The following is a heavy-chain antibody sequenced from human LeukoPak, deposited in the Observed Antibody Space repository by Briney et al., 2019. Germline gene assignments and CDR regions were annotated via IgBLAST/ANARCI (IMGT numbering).Heavy chain of an antibody. Sequence: TPSETLSLTCGVSVGSISSGNWWSWVRQSPGKGLEWIGEIYHNGTPNYNPSLKSRVTISVNLSKKLISLKLTSVTAADTALYYCARDKGPYWYFDLWGRGTLVTVSS. CDR3: ARDKGPYWYFDL. CDR1: VGSISSGNW. V-gene: IGHV4/OR15-8*01. CDR2: IYHNGTP. J-gene: IGHJ2*01.